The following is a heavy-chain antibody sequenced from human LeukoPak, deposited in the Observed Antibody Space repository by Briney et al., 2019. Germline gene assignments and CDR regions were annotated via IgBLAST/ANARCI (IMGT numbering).Heavy chain of an antibody. CDR3: ARSRSQPAASSARWFDP. D-gene: IGHD2-2*01. J-gene: IGHJ5*02. Sequence: ASVKVSCKASGYTFTSYGISWVRQAPRQGLEWMGWISASNGDTNSAQKLQNRVTMTTDTSTRTAYMELRSLRSDATAVYFCARSRSQPAASSARWFDPWGQGTLVTVSS. CDR2: ISASNGDT. CDR1: GYTFTSYG. V-gene: IGHV1-18*01.